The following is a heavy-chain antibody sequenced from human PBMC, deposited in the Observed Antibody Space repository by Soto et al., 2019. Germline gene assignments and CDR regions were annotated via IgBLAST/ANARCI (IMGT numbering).Heavy chain of an antibody. CDR1: GGTFSSYA. Sequence: SCKASGGTFSSYAISWVRQAPGQGLEWMGGIIPIFGTANYAQKFQGRVTITADESTSTAYMELSSLRSEDTAVYYCARVGGGNRGAFDIWGQGTMVTVSS. CDR2: IIPIFGTA. V-gene: IGHV1-69*01. J-gene: IGHJ3*02. CDR3: ARVGGGNRGAFDI. D-gene: IGHD2-15*01.